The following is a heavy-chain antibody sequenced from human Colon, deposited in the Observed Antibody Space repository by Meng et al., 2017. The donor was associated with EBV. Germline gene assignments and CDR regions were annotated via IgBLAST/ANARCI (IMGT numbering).Heavy chain of an antibody. V-gene: IGHV4-39*07. CDR2: INSNWNT. Sequence: QLHLDESGPGLVKASETLSLTCIVSGDSVSDTNHFWGCVRQAPGKGLEWVGSINSNWNTYSNPSLTSRVTMSLDTSKNQFSLKLSSVTAADTAVYYCVRVRGDFDYWGQGTLVTVSS. D-gene: IGHD3-16*01. J-gene: IGHJ4*02. CDR1: GDSVSDTNHF. CDR3: VRVRGDFDY.